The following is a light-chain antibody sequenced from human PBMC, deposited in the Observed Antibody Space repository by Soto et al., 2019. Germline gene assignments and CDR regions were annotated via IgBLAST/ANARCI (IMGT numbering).Light chain of an antibody. Sequence: QAVVTQPASVSGSPGQSITISCTGTSSDVGGYNYVSWYQQHPGKAPKLMIYEVSNRPSGVSNRFSGSKSGNTASLTISGLQAEDEADYYCSSYTSSSTSVVFGGGTKLTV. J-gene: IGLJ2*01. CDR1: SSDVGGYNY. CDR2: EVS. V-gene: IGLV2-14*01. CDR3: SSYTSSSTSVV.